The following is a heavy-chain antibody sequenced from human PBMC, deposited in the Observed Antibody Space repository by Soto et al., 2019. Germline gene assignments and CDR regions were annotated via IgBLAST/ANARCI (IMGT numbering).Heavy chain of an antibody. J-gene: IGHJ4*02. Sequence: GGSLRLSCAASGLTFSSYGMHWVRQAPGKGLEWVAVISYDGSNKYYADSVKGRFTISRDNSKNTLYLQMNSLRAEDTAVYYCAKDFGEYYDFWSGYFFDYWGQGTLVTVPQ. CDR3: AKDFGEYYDFWSGYFFDY. CDR2: ISYDGSNK. D-gene: IGHD3-3*01. V-gene: IGHV3-30*18. CDR1: GLTFSSYG.